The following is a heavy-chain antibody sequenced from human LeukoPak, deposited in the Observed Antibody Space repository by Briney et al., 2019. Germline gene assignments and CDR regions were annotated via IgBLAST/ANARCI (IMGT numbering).Heavy chain of an antibody. CDR1: GFTFSTYG. CDR3: ARDSSSSWYYVGAFDI. CDR2: IWYDGSNK. V-gene: IGHV3-33*01. J-gene: IGHJ3*02. Sequence: GGSLRLSCAASGFTFSTYGMHWVRQAPGKGLEWVAVIWYDGSNKYYADSVKGRFTISRDNSKNTLYLQMNSLRAEDTAVYYCARDSSSSWYYVGAFDIWGQGTMVTVSS. D-gene: IGHD6-13*01.